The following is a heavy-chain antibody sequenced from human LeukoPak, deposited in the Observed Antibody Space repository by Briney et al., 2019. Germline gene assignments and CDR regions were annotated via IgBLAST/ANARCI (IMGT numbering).Heavy chain of an antibody. J-gene: IGHJ2*01. CDR2: INHSGST. CDR1: GGSISSSTYY. Sequence: SETLSLTCTVSGGSISSSTYYWGWIRQPPGKGMEWNGEINHSGSTNYNPSLKSRVTISVDTSKNQFSLKLSSVTAADTAVYYCARGLNFAGYYDSSGYRSYWYFDLWGRGPLVTVSS. D-gene: IGHD3-22*01. V-gene: IGHV4-39*07. CDR3: ARGLNFAGYYDSSGYRSYWYFDL.